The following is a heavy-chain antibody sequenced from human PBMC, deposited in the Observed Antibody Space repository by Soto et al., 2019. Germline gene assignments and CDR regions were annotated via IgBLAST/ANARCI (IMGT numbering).Heavy chain of an antibody. CDR2: INAGNGNT. J-gene: IGHJ3*02. V-gene: IGHV1-3*01. D-gene: IGHD1-26*01. Sequence: ASVKVSCKASGYTFTSYAMHWVRQAPGQRLEWMGWINAGNGNTKYSQKFQGRVTITRDTSASTAYMELSSLRSEDTAVYYCAIEKVGATSVHVFDIWGQGTMVTVSS. CDR3: AIEKVGATSVHVFDI. CDR1: GYTFTSYA.